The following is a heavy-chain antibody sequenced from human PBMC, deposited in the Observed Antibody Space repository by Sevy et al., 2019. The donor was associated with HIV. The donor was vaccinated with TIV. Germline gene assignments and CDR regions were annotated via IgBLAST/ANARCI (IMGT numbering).Heavy chain of an antibody. CDR2: VSHSGNT. V-gene: IGHV4-59*08. CDR1: GDSINTYY. D-gene: IGHD2-2*02. CDR3: ARLRWDLVVVPGATPGCYFDS. Sequence: SETLSLTCTVSGDSINTYYWSWIRQPPGKGLEWIGYVSHSGNTNYNPSLKSRVSMSEDTSTNQFSLKVKSVTAADTAVYYCARLRWDLVVVPGATPGCYFDSWGQGTLVTVSS. J-gene: IGHJ4*02.